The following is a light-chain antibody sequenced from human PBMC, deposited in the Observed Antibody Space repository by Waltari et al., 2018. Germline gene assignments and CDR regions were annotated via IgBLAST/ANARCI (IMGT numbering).Light chain of an antibody. Sequence: DIQMTQSPSSLSASVGDRVTITCQASQDISNFLNWFHQKPGKAPKLLIYDASNLETGVPSRLSGSGSGTDFTYTISNLQPEDIATYYCQQYDNLPYTFGQGTKLEIK. CDR1: QDISNF. J-gene: IGKJ2*01. CDR3: QQYDNLPYT. CDR2: DAS. V-gene: IGKV1-33*01.